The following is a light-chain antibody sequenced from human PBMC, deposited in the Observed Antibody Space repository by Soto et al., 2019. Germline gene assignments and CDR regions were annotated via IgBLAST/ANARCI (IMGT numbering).Light chain of an antibody. V-gene: IGKV1-5*03. CDR3: LQLNSYPFS. J-gene: IGKJ4*01. Sequence: DIQMTQSPSTLSASVGDRVTISCRASQSISASLAWFQQKPGRAPDRLIYKASTLERGVPSRFSGSGSGTEFALTISSLQPADFAIYYCLQLNSYPFSFGGGTKVEIK. CDR2: KAS. CDR1: QSISAS.